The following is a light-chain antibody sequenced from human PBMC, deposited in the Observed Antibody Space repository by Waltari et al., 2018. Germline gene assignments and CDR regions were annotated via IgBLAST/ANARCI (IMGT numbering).Light chain of an antibody. CDR1: SSDVGPYKL. CDR3: CSYAGSKFYV. Sequence: QSALTQPASVSGSPGQSVTISCTGTSSDVGPYKLVPWYQQHPGKGPTLMIYEVTKRPSWVSNRFSGSKSGNTASLTISGLQAEDEAEYYCCSYAGSKFYVFGTGTKVTVL. J-gene: IGLJ1*01. V-gene: IGLV2-23*02. CDR2: EVT.